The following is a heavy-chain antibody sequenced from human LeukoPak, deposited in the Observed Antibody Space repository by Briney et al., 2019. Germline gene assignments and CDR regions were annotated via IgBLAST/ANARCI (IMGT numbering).Heavy chain of an antibody. CDR2: INHDGSST. CDR3: AGHCTSTSCHDY. D-gene: IGHD2-2*01. CDR1: GFTFSSNW. V-gene: IGHV3-74*01. Sequence: GGSLRLSCAASGFTFSSNWMHWVRQAPGKGLVWVSRINHDGSSTSYADSVKGRFTISRDNAKNTLYLQMNSLRAEDTALYFCAGHCTSTSCHDYWGQGTLVTVSS. J-gene: IGHJ4*02.